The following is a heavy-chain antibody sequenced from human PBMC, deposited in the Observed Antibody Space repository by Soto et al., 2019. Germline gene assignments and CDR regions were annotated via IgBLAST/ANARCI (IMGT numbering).Heavy chain of an antibody. Sequence: ASVKVSCKASGYTLTSYDVYWVRHATGQGLEWMGWMNPNSGNTAYAQKFQGRVTMTRNPSISTAYMELSSLRSEDTAVYYCARGNETDCTGTSCYKTGAFEIWGQGTMVTVSS. D-gene: IGHD2-2*02. CDR2: MNPNSGNT. V-gene: IGHV1-8*01. CDR1: GYTLTSYD. J-gene: IGHJ3*02. CDR3: ARGNETDCTGTSCYKTGAFEI.